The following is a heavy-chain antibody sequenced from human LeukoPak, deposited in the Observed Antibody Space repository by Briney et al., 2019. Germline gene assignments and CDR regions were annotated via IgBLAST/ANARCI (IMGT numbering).Heavy chain of an antibody. J-gene: IGHJ2*01. CDR2: IYYSGST. Sequence: SSETLSLTCTVSGGSISSSSYYWGWIRQPPGKGLEWIGSIYYSGSTYYNPSLKSRVTISVDTSKNQFSLKLSSVTAADTAVYYCARAYSSSWYTRAYFDLWGRGTLVTVSS. CDR1: GGSISSSSYY. V-gene: IGHV4-39*07. D-gene: IGHD6-13*01. CDR3: ARAYSSSWYTRAYFDL.